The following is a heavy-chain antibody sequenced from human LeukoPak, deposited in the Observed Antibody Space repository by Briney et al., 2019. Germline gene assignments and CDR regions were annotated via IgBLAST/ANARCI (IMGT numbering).Heavy chain of an antibody. Sequence: GGSLRPSCAASGFTFSRYALNWARQAPGKGLEWVSTVSVSGGSTYYADSVKGRFTISRDNSENTLYLQMNSLRAEDTAVYYCAKDVKAGSGDCYFDYWGQGTLVTVSS. CDR2: VSVSGGST. D-gene: IGHD2-21*01. CDR1: GFTFSRYA. CDR3: AKDVKAGSGDCYFDY. V-gene: IGHV3-23*01. J-gene: IGHJ4*02.